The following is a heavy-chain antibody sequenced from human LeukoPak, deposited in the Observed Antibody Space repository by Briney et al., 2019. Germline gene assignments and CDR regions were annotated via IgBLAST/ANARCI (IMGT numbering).Heavy chain of an antibody. J-gene: IGHJ4*02. Sequence: PSQTLSLTCTVSGGSISSSSYYWGWIRQPPGKGLEWIGSIYYSGSTYYNPSLKSRVTISVDTSKNQFSLKLSSVTAADTAVYYCARLPSGGGVDYWGQGTLVTVSS. D-gene: IGHD2-21*01. V-gene: IGHV4-39*01. CDR2: IYYSGST. CDR1: GGSISSSSYY. CDR3: ARLPSGGGVDY.